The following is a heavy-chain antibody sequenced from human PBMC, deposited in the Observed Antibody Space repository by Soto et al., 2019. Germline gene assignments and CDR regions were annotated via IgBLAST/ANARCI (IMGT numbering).Heavy chain of an antibody. CDR3: ARDGGTTVTDPYLTGLGY. Sequence: EVQLVESGGGLVKPGGSLRLSCAASGFTFSSYSMNWVRQAPGKGLEWVSSISTSSYYIYHADSVKGRFTISRDNAKNSLYLQMNSLRAEDTAVYYCARDGGTTVTDPYLTGLGYWGQGTLVTVSS. CDR1: GFTFSSYS. V-gene: IGHV3-21*01. J-gene: IGHJ4*02. D-gene: IGHD4-17*01. CDR2: ISTSSYYI.